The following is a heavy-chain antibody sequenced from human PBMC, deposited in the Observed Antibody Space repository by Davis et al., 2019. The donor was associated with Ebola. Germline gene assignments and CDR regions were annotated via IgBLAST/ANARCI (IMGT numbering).Heavy chain of an antibody. CDR3: AKQRFLVDWFDP. D-gene: IGHD3-3*01. CDR1: GFTFSSYA. V-gene: IGHV3-23*01. CDR2: ISGSGGRT. Sequence: GESLKISCAASGFTFSSYAMSWVRQAPGKGLEWVSAISGSGGRTYYADSVKGQFTISRDNSKNTLYLQMNSLRAEDTAVYYCAKQRFLVDWFDPWGQGTLVTVSS. J-gene: IGHJ5*02.